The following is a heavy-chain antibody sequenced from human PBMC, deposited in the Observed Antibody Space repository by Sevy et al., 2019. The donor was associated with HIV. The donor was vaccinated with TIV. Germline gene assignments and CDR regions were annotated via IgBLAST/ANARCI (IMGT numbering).Heavy chain of an antibody. V-gene: IGHV1-24*01. CDR3: ATTKDYDDSSGYPFDY. CDR1: GYTLAKFS. CDR2: FDPEDGDPEDGKT. D-gene: IGHD3-22*01. J-gene: IGHJ4*02. Sequence: ASGKVSCKVSGYTLAKFSIHWVRQAPGKGLEWMTSFDPEDGDPEDGKTIYEQKFLGRVTMTEDTSTDTAYMELGSLRSDDTAAYYCATTKDYDDSSGYPFDYWGQGTLVTVSS.